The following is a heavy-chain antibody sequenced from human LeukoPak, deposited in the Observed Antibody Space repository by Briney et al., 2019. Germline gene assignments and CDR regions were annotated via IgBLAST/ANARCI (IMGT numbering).Heavy chain of an antibody. CDR3: AKASWVSNADAVL. D-gene: IGHD1-1*01. CDR2: FYSGGHTYHRDGTT. Sequence: GGSLTLSCAASGFIVSANYMSWVRQAPGKGLEWASVFYSGGHTYHRDGTTYYADSVKGRFTISGDKSANTMSLQMNSLRVDDTAVYYCAKASWVSNADAVLWGQGTLVTVSS. V-gene: IGHV3-53*05. J-gene: IGHJ4*02. CDR1: GFIVSANY.